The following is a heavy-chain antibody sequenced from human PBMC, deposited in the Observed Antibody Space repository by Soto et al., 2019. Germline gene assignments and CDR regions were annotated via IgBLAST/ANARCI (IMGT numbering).Heavy chain of an antibody. CDR1: GGSISSGGYY. Sequence: SETLSLTCTVSGGSISSGGYYWSWIRQHPGKGLEWIGYIYYSGSTYYNPSLKSRVTISVDTSKNQFSLKLSSVTAADTAVYYCARVHRDVVVVAAGRAFDIWGQGTMVTVSS. V-gene: IGHV4-31*03. CDR3: ARVHRDVVVVAAGRAFDI. J-gene: IGHJ3*02. D-gene: IGHD2-15*01. CDR2: IYYSGST.